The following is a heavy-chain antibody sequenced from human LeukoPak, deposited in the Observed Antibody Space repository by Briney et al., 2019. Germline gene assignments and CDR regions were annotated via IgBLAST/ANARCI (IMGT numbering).Heavy chain of an antibody. CDR1: GDSISSSGHY. CDR2: VYYSGNT. V-gene: IGHV4-39*01. CDR3: ASPSTYEAGYFYYLDV. Sequence: SETLSLTCSVSGDSISSSGHYWGWIRQPPGKGLEWIGSVYYSGNTYYNPSLKSRVTISVDTSKSQFSLKLSSVTAADTAVYYCASPSTYEAGYFYYLDVWGKGTTVTVSS. D-gene: IGHD3-22*01. J-gene: IGHJ6*03.